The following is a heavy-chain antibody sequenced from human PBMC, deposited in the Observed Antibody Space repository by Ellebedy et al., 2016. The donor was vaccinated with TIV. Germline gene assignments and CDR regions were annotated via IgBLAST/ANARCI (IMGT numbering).Heavy chain of an antibody. CDR1: GGSISSSSYY. Sequence: SETLSLXXTVSGGSISSSSYYWSWIRQPPGKGLEWIGYIYYSGSTNYNPSLKSRVTISVDTSKNQFSLKLSSVTAADTAVYYCARKGSGWYNWFDYWGQGTLVTVSS. CDR3: ARKGSGWYNWFDY. J-gene: IGHJ4*02. V-gene: IGHV4-61*01. D-gene: IGHD6-19*01. CDR2: IYYSGST.